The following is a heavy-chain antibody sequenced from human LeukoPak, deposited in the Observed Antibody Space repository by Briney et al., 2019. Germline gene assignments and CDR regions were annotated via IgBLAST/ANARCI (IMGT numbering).Heavy chain of an antibody. CDR1: GFTFNDYA. J-gene: IGHJ4*02. Sequence: GGSLRLSCAASGFTFNDYAVTWVRQAPGKGLEWVSLISASGSNTYYAGSVKGRFFISRDNSKNTLNLQMSSLRAEDTALYYCAKGIYDYALDFWGQGALVTVSS. D-gene: IGHD4/OR15-4a*01. CDR3: AKGIYDYALDF. CDR2: ISASGSNT. V-gene: IGHV3-23*01.